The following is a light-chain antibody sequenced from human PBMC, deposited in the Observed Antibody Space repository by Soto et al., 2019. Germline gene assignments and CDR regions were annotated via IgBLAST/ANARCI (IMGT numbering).Light chain of an antibody. Sequence: EIVMTQSPATLSVSPGERATLSCRASQSVSSNLAWYHQKPGQAPRLLIYGAFTRATGIPARFSGSGSGTKFTLTISSLQSEDFAVYYCQQYNNWPRTFGQGTKVEIK. V-gene: IGKV3-15*01. J-gene: IGKJ1*01. CDR3: QQYNNWPRT. CDR2: GAF. CDR1: QSVSSN.